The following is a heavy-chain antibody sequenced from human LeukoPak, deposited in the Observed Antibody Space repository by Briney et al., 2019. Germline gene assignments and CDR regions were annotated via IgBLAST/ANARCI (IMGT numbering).Heavy chain of an antibody. CDR2: IYYSGST. CDR3: ARAVKEFWSGYYTFDY. V-gene: IGHV4-59*12. Sequence: PSETLSLTCTVSGGSISSDYWSWIRQPPGRGLEWIGYIYYSGSTNYNPSLKSRVTMSVDTSKNQFSLKLSSVTAADTAVYYCARAVKEFWSGYYTFDYWGQGTLVTVSS. J-gene: IGHJ4*02. D-gene: IGHD3-3*01. CDR1: GGSISSDY.